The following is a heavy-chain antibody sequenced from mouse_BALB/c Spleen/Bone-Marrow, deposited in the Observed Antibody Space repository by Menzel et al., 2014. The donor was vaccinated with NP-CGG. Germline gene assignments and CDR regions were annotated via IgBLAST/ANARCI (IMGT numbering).Heavy chain of an antibody. Sequence: VKLVESGAELVKPGASVKLSCKASGYTFTSYWMHWVKQRPGQGLEWIGEINPSNGRTNYNEKFKSKATLTVDKSSSTAHMQLSSLTSEDSAVYYCARDYDYWYFDVWGAGTTVTVSS. CDR2: INPSNGRT. J-gene: IGHJ1*01. CDR1: GYTFTSYW. CDR3: ARDYDYWYFDV. D-gene: IGHD2-4*01. V-gene: IGHV1S81*02.